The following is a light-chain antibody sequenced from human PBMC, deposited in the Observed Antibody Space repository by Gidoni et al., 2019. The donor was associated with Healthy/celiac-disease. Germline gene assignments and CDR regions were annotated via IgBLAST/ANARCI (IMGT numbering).Light chain of an antibody. V-gene: IGKV3-20*01. CDR2: GAS. CDR3: QQYGSSPYT. CDR1: QSVSSSY. Sequence: EIVLTQSPGTPSLSPGARATLSCRASQSVSSSYLAWYQQKPGQAPRLLMYGASSRATGIPDRFSGSGSGTDFTLTISRLEPEDFAVYYCQQYGSSPYTFGQGTKLEIK. J-gene: IGKJ2*01.